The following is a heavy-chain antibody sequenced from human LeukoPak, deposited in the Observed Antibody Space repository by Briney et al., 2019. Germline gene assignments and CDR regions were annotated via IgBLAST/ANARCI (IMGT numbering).Heavy chain of an antibody. J-gene: IGHJ3*02. CDR2: IYPGDSDT. CDR1: GYTFTSCW. CDR3: ATNTRPDAFDI. D-gene: IGHD5-18*01. V-gene: IGHV5-51*01. Sequence: GASLKISCKSSGYTFTSCWIVWVRQLPGKGLEWMGIIYPGDSDTRYSPSFQGQVTISADKSITTAYLQWSSLKASDTAMYYCATNTRPDAFDIWGQGTMVTVSS.